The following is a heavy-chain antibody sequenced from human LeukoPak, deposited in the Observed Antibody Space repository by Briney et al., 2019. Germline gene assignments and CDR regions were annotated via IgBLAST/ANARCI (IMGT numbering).Heavy chain of an antibody. D-gene: IGHD1-26*01. CDR1: GFTFSSYG. V-gene: IGHV3-30*18. CDR3: AKDLVVGATTDY. J-gene: IGHJ4*02. CDR2: ISYDGSNK. Sequence: GGSLRLSCAASGFTFSSYGMHWVRQAPGKGLEWVAVISYDGSNKYYADSVKGRFTISRDNSKNTLYLQMNSLRAEDTAVYYCAKDLVVGATTDYWGQGTLVTVSS.